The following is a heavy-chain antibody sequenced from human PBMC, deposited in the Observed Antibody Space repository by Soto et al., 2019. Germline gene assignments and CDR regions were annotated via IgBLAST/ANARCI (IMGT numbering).Heavy chain of an antibody. D-gene: IGHD2-2*01. CDR3: ARWGSNGYCSSTSCLHFDD. J-gene: IGHJ4*02. CDR2: IYYSGST. CDR1: GGSISSYY. V-gene: IGHV4-59*01. Sequence: SETLSLTCTVSGGSISSYYWSWIRQPPGKGLEWIGYIYYSGSTNYNPSLKSRVTISVDTSKNQFSLKLSSVTAADTAVYYCARWGSNGYCSSTSCLHFDDWGQGTLVTVSS.